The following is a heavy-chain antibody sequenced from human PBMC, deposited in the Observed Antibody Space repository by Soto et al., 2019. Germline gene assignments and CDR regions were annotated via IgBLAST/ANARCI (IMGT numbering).Heavy chain of an antibody. CDR2: ISAYNTNT. J-gene: IGHJ4*02. Sequence: QVQLVQSGAEVKKPGASVKVSCKTSGYTFTSYHISWVRQAPGQGLEWMGWISAYNTNTNYAQKLQGRVTMTTDPLTSTAYMELRSLRSDDTDVYFCARDTPPTDYWGQGTLVTVSS. V-gene: IGHV1-18*01. CDR1: GYTFTSYH. CDR3: ARDTPPTDY.